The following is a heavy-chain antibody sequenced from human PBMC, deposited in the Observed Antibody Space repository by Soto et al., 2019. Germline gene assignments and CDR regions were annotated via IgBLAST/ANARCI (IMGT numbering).Heavy chain of an antibody. CDR2: IKKDGSEE. J-gene: IGHJ6*01. V-gene: IGHV3-7*05. CDR3: PGHRIVWSFDGHYGMDI. Sequence: EEQLVESGGGLVQPGGSRRLSCVASGFNFNKYWMSWVRQAPGKGLEWVANIKKDGSEESYVDSVEGRFTISRDNAKSSLSLERNSLRPQEPPYYSGPGHRIVWSFDGHYGMDISGQG. D-gene: IGHD3-3*01. CDR1: GFNFNKYW.